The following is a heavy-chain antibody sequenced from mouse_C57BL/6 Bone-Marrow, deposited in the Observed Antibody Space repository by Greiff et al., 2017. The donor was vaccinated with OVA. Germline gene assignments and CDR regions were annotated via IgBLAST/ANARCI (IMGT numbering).Heavy chain of an antibody. CDR1: GFTFSSYA. J-gene: IGHJ4*01. D-gene: IGHD2-1*01. V-gene: IGHV5-4*01. CDR2: ISDGGSYT. Sequence: DVQRVESGGGLVKPGGSLKLSCAASGFTFSSYAMSWVRQTPEKRLEWVATISDGGSYTYYPDNVKGRFTISRDNAKNNLYLQMSHLKSEDTAMYYCARDLYYVGYAMDYWGQGTSVTVSS. CDR3: ARDLYYVGYAMDY.